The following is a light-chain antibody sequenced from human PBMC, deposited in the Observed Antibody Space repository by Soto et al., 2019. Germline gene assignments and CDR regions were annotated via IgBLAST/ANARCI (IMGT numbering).Light chain of an antibody. CDR1: SSDVGGRNY. J-gene: IGLJ1*01. V-gene: IGLV2-14*01. CDR3: SSYTSSSTRV. Sequence: QSVLTQPASVSGSPGQSIAISCTGTSSDVGGRNYVSWYQQHPGKAPKLMIYEVSNRPSGVSNRFSGSKSGNTASLTISGLQAEDEAPYYCSSYTSSSTRVFGNGTKVTV. CDR2: EVS.